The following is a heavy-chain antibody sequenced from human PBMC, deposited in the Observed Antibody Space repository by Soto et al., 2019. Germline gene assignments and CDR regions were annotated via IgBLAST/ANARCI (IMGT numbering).Heavy chain of an antibody. J-gene: IGHJ4*02. Sequence: GGSLRLSCAASGFTLSYHYMSWIRQAPGKGLEWIGYSSNSGSFTRYADSVKGRFSISRDNAKSSLYLQISSLRGDDTGTYYCVKSGHNYNLLDYWGQGTPVTVSS. D-gene: IGHD1-1*01. CDR3: VKSGHNYNLLDY. CDR1: GFTLSYHY. V-gene: IGHV3-11*06. CDR2: SSNSGSFT.